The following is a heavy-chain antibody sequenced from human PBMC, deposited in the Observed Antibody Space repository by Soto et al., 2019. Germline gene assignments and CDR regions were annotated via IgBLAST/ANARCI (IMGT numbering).Heavy chain of an antibody. D-gene: IGHD1-20*01. CDR1: GFTFSSYA. Sequence: EVQLLESGGGLVQAGGSLRLSCAASGFTFSSYAMSWVRQAPGKGLEWISAVSGSGGSTYYADSVKGRFTISRDNSKDTLYLLMNNLRAEDTAVYYCAKPPDYNWNDYWGQGTLVTVSS. CDR2: VSGSGGST. CDR3: AKPPDYNWNDY. V-gene: IGHV3-23*01. J-gene: IGHJ4*02.